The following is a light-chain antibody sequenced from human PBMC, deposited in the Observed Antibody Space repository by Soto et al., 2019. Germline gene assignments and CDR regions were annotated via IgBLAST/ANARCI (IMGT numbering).Light chain of an antibody. Sequence: AIQMTQSPSSLSASVGDRVAISCRASQDIRNTLAWYQQKPGEAPKLLIFAASNLQSGVPSRFSGSGSVTDFTLAITGLQPEDFATYYCLQKYFYPFTFGPGTKVDIK. J-gene: IGKJ3*01. V-gene: IGKV1-6*01. CDR3: LQKYFYPFT. CDR2: AAS. CDR1: QDIRNT.